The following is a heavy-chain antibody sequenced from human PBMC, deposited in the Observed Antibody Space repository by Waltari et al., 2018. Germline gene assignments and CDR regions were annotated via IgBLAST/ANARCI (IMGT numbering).Heavy chain of an antibody. CDR1: GFTFSSYS. Sequence: EVQLVESGGGPVKPGGSLRLSCAASGFTFSSYSMNWVRQAPGKGLEWVSSISSSSSYIYYADSVKGRFTISRDNAKNSLYLQMNSLRAEDTAVYYCASRGVATRALDYWGQGTLVTVSS. D-gene: IGHD5-12*01. V-gene: IGHV3-21*01. J-gene: IGHJ4*02. CDR2: ISSSSSYI. CDR3: ASRGVATRALDY.